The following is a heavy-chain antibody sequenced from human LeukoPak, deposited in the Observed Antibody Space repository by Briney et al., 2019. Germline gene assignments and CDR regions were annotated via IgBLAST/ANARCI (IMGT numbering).Heavy chain of an antibody. CDR1: GFTFSSYA. J-gene: IGHJ6*02. D-gene: IGHD3-22*01. CDR2: ISYDGSNK. CDR3: ARSPPIYYYDSSGYYYSPYYYGMNV. V-gene: IGHV3-30-3*01. Sequence: GGSLRLSCAASGFTFSSYAMHWVRQAPGKGLEWVAVISYDGSNKYYADSVKGRFTISRDNSKNTLYLQMNSLRAEDTAVYYCARSPPIYYYDSSGYYYSPYYYGMNVWGQGTTVTVSS.